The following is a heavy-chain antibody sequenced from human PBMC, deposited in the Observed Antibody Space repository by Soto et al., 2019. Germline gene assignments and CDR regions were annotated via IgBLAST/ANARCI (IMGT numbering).Heavy chain of an antibody. D-gene: IGHD4-4*01. CDR1: GYTFYSHS. CDR3: VRCLQGDYYYGMDV. J-gene: IGHJ6*02. CDR2: INADYGNT. V-gene: IGHV1-18*01. Sequence: QAQLVQSGAEVRKPGASVKVSCKASGYTFYSHSISWVRQAPGQGLEWMGRINADYGNTQYAQKFRGRVTMTTDTSTTTVYMELTNLRSDDTAVYYCVRCLQGDYYYGMDVWGQGTTVTVSS.